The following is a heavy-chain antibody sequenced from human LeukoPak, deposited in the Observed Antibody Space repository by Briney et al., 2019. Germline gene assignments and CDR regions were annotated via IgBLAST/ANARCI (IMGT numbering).Heavy chain of an antibody. CDR2: IWYDGSNK. J-gene: IGHJ4*02. D-gene: IGHD2-2*02. Sequence: PGGSLRLSCAASGFTFSSYGVHWVRQAPGKGLEWVAVIWYDGSNKYYADSVKGRFTISRDNSKNTLYLQMNSLRAEDTAVYYCARVPYCSSTSCYTYFDYWGQGTLVTVSS. CDR1: GFTFSSYG. CDR3: ARVPYCSSTSCYTYFDY. V-gene: IGHV3-33*01.